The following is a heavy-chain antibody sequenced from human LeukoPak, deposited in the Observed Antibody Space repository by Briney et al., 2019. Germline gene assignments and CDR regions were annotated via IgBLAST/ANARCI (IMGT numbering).Heavy chain of an antibody. V-gene: IGHV1-8*01. Sequence: ASVKVSCKASGYTFTSYDINWVRQATGQGLEWMGWMNPNSGNTGYAQKFQGRVTMTRDTSISTAYMELSRLRSDDTAVYYCAREVPHYYDSSGYYPYFDYWGQGTLVTVSS. D-gene: IGHD3-22*01. J-gene: IGHJ4*02. CDR3: AREVPHYYDSSGYYPYFDY. CDR2: MNPNSGNT. CDR1: GYTFTSYD.